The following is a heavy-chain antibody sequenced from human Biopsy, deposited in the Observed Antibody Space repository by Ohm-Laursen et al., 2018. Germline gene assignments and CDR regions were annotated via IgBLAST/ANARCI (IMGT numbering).Heavy chain of an antibody. V-gene: IGHV1-2*02. CDR1: SYTFTDYN. Sequence: ASVKVSCKASSYTFTDYNIHWMRQAPGQGLEWLGYINCKTGATNYAQKFQGTVTMTRDTSISTAYLAVGSLRSADTAIYYCARDPLNGHKHFDYWGQGPLVTVSS. J-gene: IGHJ4*02. CDR2: INCKTGAT. CDR3: ARDPLNGHKHFDY. D-gene: IGHD2-8*01.